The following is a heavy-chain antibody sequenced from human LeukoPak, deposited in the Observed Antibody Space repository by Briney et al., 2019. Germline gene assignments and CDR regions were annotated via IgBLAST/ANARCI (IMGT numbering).Heavy chain of an antibody. Sequence: TGGSLRVSCAASGFTFSSYGMHWVRQAPGKGLEWVAVISYDGSNKYYADSVKGRFTISRDNSKNTLYLQMNSLRAEDTAVYYCANLPRDYDDYWGQGTLVTVSS. CDR1: GFTFSSYG. CDR2: ISYDGSNK. J-gene: IGHJ4*02. V-gene: IGHV3-30*18. CDR3: ANLPRDYDDY.